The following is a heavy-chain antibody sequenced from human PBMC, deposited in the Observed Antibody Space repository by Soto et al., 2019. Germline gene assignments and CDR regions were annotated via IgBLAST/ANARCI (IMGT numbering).Heavy chain of an antibody. CDR2: ISAYNGNT. V-gene: IGHV1-18*01. J-gene: IGHJ4*02. D-gene: IGHD3-3*01. CDR1: GYTFTSYG. CDR3: ARRTYYDFWSGIDNDY. Sequence: ASVKVSFKASGYTFTSYGISWVRQAPGQGLEWMGWISAYNGNTNYAQKLQGRVTMTTDTSTSTAYMELRSLRSDDTAVYYCARRTYYDFWSGIDNDYWGQGTLVTVSS.